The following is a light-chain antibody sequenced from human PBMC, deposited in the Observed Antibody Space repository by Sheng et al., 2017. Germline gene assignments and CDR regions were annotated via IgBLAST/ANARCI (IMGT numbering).Light chain of an antibody. CDR1: LLPKQY. V-gene: IGLV3-25*03. J-gene: IGLJ2*01. CDR2: KDS. CDR3: QSADSLGSWV. Sequence: SDELTQPPSVSVSPGQTASITCSGDLLPKQYAYWYQQKPGQAPVLVIFKDSERPSGIPERFSGSTSGTKVTLTISRVSAEDEADYYCQSADSLGSWVFGGGTKLTVL.